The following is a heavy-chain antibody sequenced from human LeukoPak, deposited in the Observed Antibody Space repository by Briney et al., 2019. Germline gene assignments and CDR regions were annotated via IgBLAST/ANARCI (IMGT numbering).Heavy chain of an antibody. D-gene: IGHD3-10*01. CDR2: MEPNSGNT. CDR1: GYSFSSYD. Sequence: ASVKVSCKASGYSFSSYDINWVRQATGQGLEWMGWMEPNSGNTGYAQKFQGRVTITADKSTSTAYMELSSLRSEDTAVYYCARARYYYPDRKNYYYYYYMDVWGEGTTVIVSS. V-gene: IGHV1-8*01. J-gene: IGHJ6*03. CDR3: ARARYYYPDRKNYYYYYYMDV.